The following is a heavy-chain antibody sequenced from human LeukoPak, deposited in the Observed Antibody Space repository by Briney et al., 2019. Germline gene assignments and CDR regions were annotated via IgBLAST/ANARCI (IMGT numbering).Heavy chain of an antibody. CDR1: GGTFSSYA. V-gene: IGHV1-69*06. CDR2: IIPIFGTA. CDR3: ARDRDSYGDFDY. J-gene: IGHJ4*02. D-gene: IGHD5-18*01. Sequence: SVKVSCKASGGTFSSYAISWVRQAPGQGLEWMGGIIPIFGTANYAQKFQGRVTITADKSTSTAYMELSSLRSEDTAVYYCARDRDSYGDFDYWGQGTLVTVSS.